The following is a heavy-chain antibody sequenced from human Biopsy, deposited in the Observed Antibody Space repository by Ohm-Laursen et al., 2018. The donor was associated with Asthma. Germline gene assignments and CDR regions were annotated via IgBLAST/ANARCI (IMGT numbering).Heavy chain of an antibody. J-gene: IGHJ3*02. CDR2: INAGNGNT. Sequence: EASVKVSCKASGYTFINYAIHWVRQAPGQRLEWMGWINAGNGNTKYSQKVQGRVTITRDTSASTAYMDLSSLRSEDTAVYYCARTYYDFLTGQVNDAFDIWGQGTMVTVSS. D-gene: IGHD3-9*01. CDR1: GYTFINYA. V-gene: IGHV1-3*01. CDR3: ARTYYDFLTGQVNDAFDI.